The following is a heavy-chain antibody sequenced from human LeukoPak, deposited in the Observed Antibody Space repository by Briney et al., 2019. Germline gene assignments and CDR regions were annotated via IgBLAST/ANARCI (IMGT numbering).Heavy chain of an antibody. V-gene: IGHV6-1*01. CDR3: ARTVTTSWSVQFDF. D-gene: IGHD2-2*01. Sequence: SQTLSLTCDISGDSVSSNSVAWSWIRQSPSRGLEWLGRTFYRTKWHSDYAVSLQSRITINSDTSKNQFSLHLSSVTPEDTAVYYCARTVTTSWSVQFDFWGQGILVTVSS. CDR1: GDSVSSNSVA. J-gene: IGHJ4*02. CDR2: TFYRTKWHS.